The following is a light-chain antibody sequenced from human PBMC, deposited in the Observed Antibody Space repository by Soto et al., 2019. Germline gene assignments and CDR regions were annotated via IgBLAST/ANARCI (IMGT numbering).Light chain of an antibody. V-gene: IGLV1-51*01. CDR1: SSNIGNNY. J-gene: IGLJ2*01. Sequence: QSVLTQPPSVSAAPGQTVTISCSGSSSNIGNNYVSWYQQIPGTAPKLLIYDNNKRPSGIPDRFSGSKSGTSATLGITGLQTGDEADYYCGTWDSSLSAGLFGGGTKVTVL. CDR3: GTWDSSLSAGL. CDR2: DNN.